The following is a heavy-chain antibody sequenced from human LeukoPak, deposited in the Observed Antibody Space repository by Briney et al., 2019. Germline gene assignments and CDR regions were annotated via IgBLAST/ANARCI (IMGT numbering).Heavy chain of an antibody. CDR2: ISYDGTNK. J-gene: IGHJ4*02. V-gene: IGHV3-30-3*01. Sequence: GKSLRLSCAASGFTFSCYAINWVRQAPGKGLEWVAVISYDGTNKNYADSVKGRFTISRDSSKNTVYLEMNSLRGEDTAVYYCARDPEHYGSGSYLDYWGQGSLVTVSS. CDR3: ARDPEHYGSGSYLDY. D-gene: IGHD3-10*01. CDR1: GFTFSCYA.